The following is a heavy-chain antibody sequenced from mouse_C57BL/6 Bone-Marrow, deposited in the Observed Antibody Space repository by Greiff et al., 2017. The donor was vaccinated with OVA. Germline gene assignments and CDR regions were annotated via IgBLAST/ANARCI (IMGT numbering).Heavy chain of an antibody. CDR2: ISSGGDYI. Sequence: EVKLMESGEGLVKPGGSLKLSCAASGFTFSSYAMSWVRQTPEKRLEWVAYISSGGDYIYYADTVKGRFTISRDNARNTLYLQMSSLKSEDTTMYYCTRDGYYAMDDWGQGTSVTVSS. CDR3: TRDGYYAMDD. CDR1: GFTFSSYA. V-gene: IGHV5-9-1*02. J-gene: IGHJ4*01. D-gene: IGHD2-3*01.